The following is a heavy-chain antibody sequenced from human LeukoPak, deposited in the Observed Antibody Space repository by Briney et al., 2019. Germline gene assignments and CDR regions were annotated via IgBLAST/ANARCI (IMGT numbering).Heavy chain of an antibody. CDR2: IYSGGST. D-gene: IGHD3-3*01. CDR3: ARSARLMKGVVEVTALDD. J-gene: IGHJ4*02. CDR1: GFTVSSNY. Sequence: GGSLRLSCAASGFTVSSNYMSWVRQAPGKGLEWVSVIYSGGSTYYADSVKGRFTISRDNSKSTLYIQMNSLRAEDTAVYYCARSARLMKGVVEVTALDDWGQGTLVTVSS. V-gene: IGHV3-53*01.